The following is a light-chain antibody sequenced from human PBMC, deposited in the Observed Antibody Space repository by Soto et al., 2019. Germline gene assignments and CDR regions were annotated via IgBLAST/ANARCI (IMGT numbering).Light chain of an antibody. J-gene: IGKJ2*01. Sequence: DIQMTQSPSSLSASVGDSVTITCRTSHSINSYLNWYQQKPGRAPKLLIYGTFSLQDGVPPRFSGSGSGTDFTLTSSGVQAEDLATYYCHQSYSMPNTFGQGTKVDIK. CDR3: HQSYSMPNT. CDR1: HSINSY. CDR2: GTF. V-gene: IGKV1-39*01.